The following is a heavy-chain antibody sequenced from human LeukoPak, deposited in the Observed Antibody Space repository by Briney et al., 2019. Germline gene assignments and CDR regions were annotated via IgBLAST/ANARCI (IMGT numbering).Heavy chain of an antibody. CDR3: AKGRLTGVSDY. D-gene: IGHD7-27*01. Sequence: GGSLRLSCAASGFTFNSYAMNWVRQAPGKGLEWVSGISGGGGSTYYADSVKGRFNISRDNSKNTLYLQMNSLRAEDTAVYYCAKGRLTGVSDYWGQGTLVTVSS. V-gene: IGHV3-23*01. CDR2: ISGGGGST. CDR1: GFTFNSYA. J-gene: IGHJ4*02.